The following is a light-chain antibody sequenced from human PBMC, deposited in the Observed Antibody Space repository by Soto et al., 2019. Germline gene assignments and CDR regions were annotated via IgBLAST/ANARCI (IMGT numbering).Light chain of an antibody. CDR2: AAS. Sequence: DIQMTQSPSSLSASVGDSVTITCRASQDIKSSLAWLQQKSGKAPKPLIFAASNLQSGVPSHFSGSRSGTEFSLTISSLQPEDFATYYCQQYYSYPLTFGGGTKVDLK. V-gene: IGKV1-16*02. CDR1: QDIKSS. J-gene: IGKJ4*01. CDR3: QQYYSYPLT.